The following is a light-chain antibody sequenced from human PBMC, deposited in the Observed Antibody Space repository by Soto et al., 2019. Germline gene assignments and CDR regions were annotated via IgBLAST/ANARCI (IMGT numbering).Light chain of an antibody. CDR3: SSYTSSSTWV. CDR2: EVR. V-gene: IGLV2-14*01. J-gene: IGLJ7*01. CDR1: SSDVGGYNY. Sequence: QSVLPQPASVYGSPGQSITISCTGTSSDVGGYNYVSWYQQHPGKAPKLMIYEVRNRPSGVSNRFSGSKSCNTASPTISGLQSEEEADYYCSSYTSSSTWVFGGGTQLAVL.